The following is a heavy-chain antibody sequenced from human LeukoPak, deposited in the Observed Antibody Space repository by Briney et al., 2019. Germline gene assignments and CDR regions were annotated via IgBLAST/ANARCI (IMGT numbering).Heavy chain of an antibody. Sequence: APVKVSCKVSGYTLTELSMHWVRQAPGKGLEWMGGFDPEDGETIYAQKFQGRVTMTEDTSTDTAYMELSSLRSEDTAVYYCATDKKRSSSSWWYNWFDPWGQGTLVTVSS. CDR3: ATDKKRSSSSWWYNWFDP. CDR1: GYTLTELS. J-gene: IGHJ5*02. D-gene: IGHD6-13*01. CDR2: FDPEDGET. V-gene: IGHV1-24*01.